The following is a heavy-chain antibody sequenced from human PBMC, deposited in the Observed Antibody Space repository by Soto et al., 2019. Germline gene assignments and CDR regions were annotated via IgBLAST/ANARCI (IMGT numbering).Heavy chain of an antibody. Sequence: QVQLVQSGAEVKKPGSSVKVSCKASGGTFSSYAISWVRQAPGQGLEWMGGIIPIFGTANYAQKFQGRVTITADESTSTAYMELSSLRSEDTAVYYCASDMVPGVAGTGNDAFDIWGQGTMVTVSS. CDR2: IIPIFGTA. CDR1: GGTFSSYA. J-gene: IGHJ3*02. V-gene: IGHV1-69*01. CDR3: ASDMVPGVAGTGNDAFDI. D-gene: IGHD6-19*01.